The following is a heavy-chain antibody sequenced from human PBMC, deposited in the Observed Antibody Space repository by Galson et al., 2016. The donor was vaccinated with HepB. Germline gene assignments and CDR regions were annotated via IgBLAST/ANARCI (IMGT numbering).Heavy chain of an antibody. CDR2: ISGGGVST. D-gene: IGHD2-21*02. J-gene: IGHJ4*02. Sequence: SLRLSCAASGFTFSSYAMNWVRQAPGKGLQWVSGISGGGVSTHYADSVKGRFTISRDNSKNTLYLQMNSLRAEDTAVYYCAKGRYCGGDCYSSDYWGQRALFTVSS. CDR3: AKGRYCGGDCYSSDY. V-gene: IGHV3-23*01. CDR1: GFTFSSYA.